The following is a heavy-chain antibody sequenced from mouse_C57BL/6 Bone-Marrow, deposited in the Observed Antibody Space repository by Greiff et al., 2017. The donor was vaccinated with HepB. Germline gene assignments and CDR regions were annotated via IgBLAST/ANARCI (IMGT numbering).Heavy chain of an antibody. Sequence: EVKVVESGGDLVKPGGSLKLSCAASGFTFSSYGMSWVRQTPDKRLEWVATISSGGSYTYYPDSVKGRFTISRDNAKNTLYLQMSSLKSEDTAMYYCARITTVASFDYWGQGTTLTVSS. CDR1: GFTFSSYG. D-gene: IGHD1-1*01. J-gene: IGHJ2*01. CDR2: ISSGGSYT. V-gene: IGHV5-6*01. CDR3: ARITTVASFDY.